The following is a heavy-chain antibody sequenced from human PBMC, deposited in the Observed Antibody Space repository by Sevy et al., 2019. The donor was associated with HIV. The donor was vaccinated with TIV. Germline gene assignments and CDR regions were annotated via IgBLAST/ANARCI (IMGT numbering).Heavy chain of an antibody. J-gene: IGHJ3*02. D-gene: IGHD5-18*01. CDR2: IYYSGST. Sequence: SETLSLTCTVSGGSISSGGYYWSWIRQHPGKGLEWIGYIYYSGSTYYNPSLKSRVTLSVDTSKNQFSLKLSSVTAANTAVYYCASTYTAMTRDALDIWGQRRMVTVSS. CDR3: ASTYTAMTRDALDI. CDR1: GGSISSGGYY. V-gene: IGHV4-31*03.